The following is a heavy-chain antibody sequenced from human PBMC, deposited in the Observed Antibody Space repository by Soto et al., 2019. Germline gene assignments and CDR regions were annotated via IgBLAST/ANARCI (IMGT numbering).Heavy chain of an antibody. CDR3: ARTPYEGQMPKLSENYFDY. D-gene: IGHD5-12*01. CDR1: GYTFTSYG. V-gene: IGHV1-18*04. Sequence: ASVKVSCKASGYTFTSYGTSWVRQAPGQGLEWMGWISAYNGNTNYAQKLQGRVTMTTDTSTSTAYMELRSLRSDDTAVYYCARTPYEGQMPKLSENYFDYWGQGTLVTVSS. CDR2: ISAYNGNT. J-gene: IGHJ4*02.